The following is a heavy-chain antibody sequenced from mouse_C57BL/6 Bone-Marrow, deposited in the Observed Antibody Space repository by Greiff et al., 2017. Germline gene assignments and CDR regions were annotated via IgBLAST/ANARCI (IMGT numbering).Heavy chain of an antibody. J-gene: IGHJ2*01. V-gene: IGHV1-81*01. CDR1: GYTFTSYG. Sequence: VQLQQSGAELARPGASVKLSCKASGYTFTSYGISWVKQRTGQGLEWIGEIYPRSGNTYYNEKFKGKATLTADKASSTAYMELRSLTSEDSAVCFCARNGLRRLWGQGTTPTVTS. CDR3: ARNGLRRL. CDR2: IYPRSGNT. D-gene: IGHD2-2*01.